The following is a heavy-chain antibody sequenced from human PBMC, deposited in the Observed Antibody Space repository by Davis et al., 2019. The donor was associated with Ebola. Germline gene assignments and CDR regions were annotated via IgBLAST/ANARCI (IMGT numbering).Heavy chain of an antibody. CDR2: TYYRSKWYN. D-gene: IGHD1-7*01. CDR3: ASELELRDYYGMDV. Sequence: HSQTLSLTCAISGDSVSSNSAAWNWIRQSPSRGLEWLGRTYYRSKWYNDYAVSVKSRITINPDTSKNQFSLQLNSVTPEDTAVYYCASELELRDYYGMDVWGQGTTVTVSS. J-gene: IGHJ6*02. V-gene: IGHV6-1*01. CDR1: GDSVSSNSAA.